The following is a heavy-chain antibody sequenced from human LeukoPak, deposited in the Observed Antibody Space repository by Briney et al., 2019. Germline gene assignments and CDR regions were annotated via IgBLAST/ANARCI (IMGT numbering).Heavy chain of an antibody. D-gene: IGHD1-1*01. Sequence: SETLSLTCTVSGGSISSGSYYWSWIRQPAGKGLEWIGRIYTSGSTNYNPSLKSRVTISVDTSKNQFSLKLSSVTAADTAVYYCARKNSRYDDFDCWGQGTLVTVSS. V-gene: IGHV4-61*02. CDR1: GGSISSGSYY. CDR3: ARKNSRYDDFDC. CDR2: IYTSGST. J-gene: IGHJ4*02.